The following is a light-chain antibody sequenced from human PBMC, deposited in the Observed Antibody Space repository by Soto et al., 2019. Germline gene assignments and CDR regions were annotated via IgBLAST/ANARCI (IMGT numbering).Light chain of an antibody. V-gene: IGKV3-20*01. CDR1: QSVSSSY. CDR2: GAS. J-gene: IGKJ4*01. Sequence: EIVLTQSPGTLSLSPGERATLSCRASQSVSSSYLAWYQQKPGQAPRLLIYGASSMATGIPDRFSGSGSGTDFTLTISRLEPEDFAVYYCQQYGSSTLTFGGGTKVEIK. CDR3: QQYGSSTLT.